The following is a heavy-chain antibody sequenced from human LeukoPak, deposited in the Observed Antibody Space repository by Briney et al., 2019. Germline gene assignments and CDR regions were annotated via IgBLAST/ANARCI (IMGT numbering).Heavy chain of an antibody. V-gene: IGHV1-24*01. CDR1: GCSLTEIS. Sequence: ASVKVSCKVSGCSLTEISKYGVRQAPGKGGEGMGGFDLEEWEGETFYRHKVEGRITMTEDTSTDTVYMELSSLTPDETAVYYCAVGDPYQLLEEWGQGPLVTVSS. CDR2: FDLEEWEGET. CDR3: AVGDPYQLLEE. J-gene: IGHJ4*02. D-gene: IGHD1-26*01.